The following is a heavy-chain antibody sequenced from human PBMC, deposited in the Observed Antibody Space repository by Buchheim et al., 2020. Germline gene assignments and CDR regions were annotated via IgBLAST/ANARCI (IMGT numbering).Heavy chain of an antibody. CDR1: GFTFSSYW. D-gene: IGHD3-10*01. J-gene: IGHJ5*02. Sequence: EVQLVESGGGLVQPGGSLRLSCAASGFTFSSYWMHWVRQAPGKGLVWVSRINTDGSSTSYADSVKGRFTISRDNAKHTLYLQMNSLRGEDTAVYYCVRDLGLYYYGSGSYANDNWFDPWGQGTL. V-gene: IGHV3-74*01. CDR3: VRDLGLYYYGSGSYANDNWFDP. CDR2: INTDGSST.